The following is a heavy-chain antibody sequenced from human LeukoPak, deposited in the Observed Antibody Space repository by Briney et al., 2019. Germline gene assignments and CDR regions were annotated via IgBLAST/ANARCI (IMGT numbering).Heavy chain of an antibody. CDR1: GGTFSSYA. V-gene: IGHV1-69*04. CDR2: IIPILGIA. J-gene: IGHJ4*02. CDR3: LFVVVPAAIFHY. D-gene: IGHD2-2*02. Sequence: SVKVSCKASGGTFSSYAISWVRQAPGQGLEWMGRIIPILGIANYAQKFQGRVTITADKSTSTAYMELSSLRSEDTAVYYCLFVVVPAAIFHYWGQGTLVTVSS.